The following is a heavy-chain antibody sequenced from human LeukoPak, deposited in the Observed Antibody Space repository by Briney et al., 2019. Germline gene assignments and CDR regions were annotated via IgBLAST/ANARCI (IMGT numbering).Heavy chain of an antibody. CDR2: INPNSGGT. CDR1: GYTFTSIY. D-gene: IGHD6-6*01. J-gene: IGHJ4*02. V-gene: IGHV1-2*02. CDR3: ARDLGIAAPTD. Sequence: ASVEVSCKASGYTFTSIYMHWVRQAPGQGLEWMGWINPNSGGTNYAQKFQGRVTMTRDTSISTAYMELSRLRSDDTAVYYCARDLGIAAPTDWGQGTLVTVSS.